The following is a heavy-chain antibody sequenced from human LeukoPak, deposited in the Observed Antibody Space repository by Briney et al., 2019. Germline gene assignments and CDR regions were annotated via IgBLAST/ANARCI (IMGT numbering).Heavy chain of an antibody. CDR3: AKDLAYSFDS. V-gene: IGHV3-21*04. CDR1: GFTFSSYS. CDR2: ISSSSSYI. Sequence: PGGSLRLSCAASGFTFSSYSMNWVRQAPGKGLEWVSSISSSSSYIYYADSVKGRFTISRDNWSMLYLQMNSLRAEDTAVYYCAKDLAYSFDSWGQGTLVTVSS. J-gene: IGHJ4*02.